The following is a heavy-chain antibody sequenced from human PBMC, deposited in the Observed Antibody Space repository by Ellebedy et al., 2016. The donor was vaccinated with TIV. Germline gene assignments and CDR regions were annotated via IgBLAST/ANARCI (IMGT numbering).Heavy chain of an antibody. J-gene: IGHJ5*02. Sequence: SETLSLXXTVSGGSVSSGSYYWSWIRQPPGKGLEWIGYIYYSGSTNYNPSLKSRVTISVDTSKNQFSLKLSSVTAADTAVYYCARGLSAAVAGINWFDPWGQGTLVTVSS. D-gene: IGHD6-19*01. CDR3: ARGLSAAVAGINWFDP. V-gene: IGHV4-61*01. CDR1: GGSVSSGSYY. CDR2: IYYSGST.